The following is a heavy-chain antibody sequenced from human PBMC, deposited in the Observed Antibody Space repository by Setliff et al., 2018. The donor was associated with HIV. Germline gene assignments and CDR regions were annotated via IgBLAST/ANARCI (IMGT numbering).Heavy chain of an antibody. J-gene: IGHJ6*02. CDR3: ARDVEHMMDV. V-gene: IGHV1-18*01. Sequence: RASVKVSCKPSGYTFTAYGLSWVRQAPGQGLEWMGWISTYSDETSYAQTLQGRVTMTTDTSTSTAYMELRRLTFDDTAVYYCARDVEHMMDVWGQGTTVTVSS. CDR1: GYTFTAYG. CDR2: ISTYSDET.